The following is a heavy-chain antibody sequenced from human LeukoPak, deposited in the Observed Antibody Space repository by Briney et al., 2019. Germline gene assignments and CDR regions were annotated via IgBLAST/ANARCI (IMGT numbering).Heavy chain of an antibody. V-gene: IGHV4-34*01. CDR3: ARGNEARLYYSGMDV. J-gene: IGHJ6*02. CDR1: GGSFSGYY. D-gene: IGHD1-1*01. Sequence: SETLSLTCAVYGGSFSGYYWSWIRQPPGKGLEWIGEINHSGSTNYNPSLKSRVTISVDTSKNQFSLRLSSVTAADTAVDYCARGNEARLYYSGMDVWGQGTTVTVSS. CDR2: INHSGST.